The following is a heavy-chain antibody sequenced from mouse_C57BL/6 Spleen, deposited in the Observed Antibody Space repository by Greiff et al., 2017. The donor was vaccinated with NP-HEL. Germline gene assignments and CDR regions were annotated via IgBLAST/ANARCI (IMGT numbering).Heavy chain of an antibody. CDR3: ARRYGSSYGHFDV. CDR2: INPGSGGT. J-gene: IGHJ1*03. D-gene: IGHD1-1*01. CDR1: GYAFTNYL. Sequence: VQLQQSGAELVRPGTSVKVSCKASGYAFTNYLIEWVKQRPGQGLVWIGVINPGSGGTNYNEKFKGKATLTADKSSSTAYMQLSSLTSEDSAVYFCARRYGSSYGHFDVWGTGTTVTVSS. V-gene: IGHV1-54*01.